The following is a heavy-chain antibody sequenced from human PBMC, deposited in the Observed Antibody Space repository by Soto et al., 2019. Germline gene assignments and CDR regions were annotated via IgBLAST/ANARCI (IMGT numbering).Heavy chain of an antibody. CDR1: GFSFDVYG. V-gene: IGHV3-9*01. Sequence: EMQLVESGGGSVQPGRSLRLSCAASGFSFDVYGMHWVRQGPGKGLEWVSGISWNSGDIYYADSVKGRFTISRDNAKKSLYLQMNSLRTEDTALYYCAKDNDLDRDGPFDYWGQGILVTVSP. J-gene: IGHJ4*02. D-gene: IGHD2-2*03. CDR3: AKDNDLDRDGPFDY. CDR2: ISWNSGDI.